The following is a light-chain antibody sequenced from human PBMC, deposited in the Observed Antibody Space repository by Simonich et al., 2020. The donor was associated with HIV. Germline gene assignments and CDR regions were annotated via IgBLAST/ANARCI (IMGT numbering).Light chain of an antibody. J-gene: IGKJ3*01. Sequence: DIVMTQSPDSLAVSLGERATINCKSSRNILYSSNNKNYLAWYQQKPGQPPKLLIYWASTRESGVPDRFSGRGSGTDFTLTIRSLQAEDVAVYYCQQYYSTPLTFGPGTKVKI. V-gene: IGKV4-1*01. CDR2: WAS. CDR3: QQYYSTPLT. CDR1: RNILYSSNNKNY.